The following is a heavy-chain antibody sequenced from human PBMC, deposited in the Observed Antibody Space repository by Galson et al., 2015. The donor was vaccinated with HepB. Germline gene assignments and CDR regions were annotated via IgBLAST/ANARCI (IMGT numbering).Heavy chain of an antibody. CDR1: GFTFSNSW. D-gene: IGHD3-10*01. J-gene: IGHJ4*02. Sequence: SLRLSCAASGFTFSNSWMHWVRQTPGKGLVWVSRINTDGSSETYEDSVKGRFTISRDNAKNTLYLQMNSPIAEDTAVYYCISSYWGAPNYWGQGTLVTVSS. V-gene: IGHV3-74*01. CDR2: INTDGSSE. CDR3: ISSYWGAPNY.